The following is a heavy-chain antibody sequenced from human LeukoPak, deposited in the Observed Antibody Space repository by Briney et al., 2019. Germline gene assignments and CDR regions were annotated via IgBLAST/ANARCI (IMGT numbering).Heavy chain of an antibody. Sequence: ASVKVSCKVSGYTLTELSMHWVRQAPGKGLEWMVGFDPEDGETIYAQKFQGRVTMTEDTSTDTAYMELSSLRSEDTAVYYCATSVAGSYWYFDLWGRGTLVTVSS. CDR1: GYTLTELS. CDR2: FDPEDGET. V-gene: IGHV1-24*01. D-gene: IGHD1-26*01. J-gene: IGHJ2*01. CDR3: ATSVAGSYWYFDL.